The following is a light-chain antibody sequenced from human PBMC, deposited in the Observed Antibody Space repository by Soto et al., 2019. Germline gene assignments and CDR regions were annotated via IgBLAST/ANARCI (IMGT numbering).Light chain of an antibody. Sequence: EIVLTQSPATLSLSPGERATLSCMASQSVNSYLAWYQQKPGQAPRLLIYDAFNRPTGIPARFSGSGSGTDFTLTISSLEPEDFAVYYCQQRSNWPSTFGQGTRLEIK. CDR2: DAF. CDR3: QQRSNWPST. CDR1: QSVNSY. V-gene: IGKV3-11*01. J-gene: IGKJ5*01.